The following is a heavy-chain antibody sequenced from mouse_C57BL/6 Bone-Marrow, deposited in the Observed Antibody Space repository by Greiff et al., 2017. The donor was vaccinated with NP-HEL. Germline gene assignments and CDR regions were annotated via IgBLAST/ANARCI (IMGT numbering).Heavy chain of an antibody. CDR3: ARHPYYYGSSPYAMDY. V-gene: IGHV2-6-1*01. CDR1: GFSLTSYG. J-gene: IGHJ4*01. D-gene: IGHD1-1*01. Sequence: VQLVESGPGLVAPSQSLSITCTVSGFSLTSYGVHWVRQPPGKGLEWLVVIWSDGSTTYNSALKSRLSISKDNSKSQVFLKMNSLQTDDTAMYYCARHPYYYGSSPYAMDYWGQGTSVTVSS. CDR2: IWSDGST.